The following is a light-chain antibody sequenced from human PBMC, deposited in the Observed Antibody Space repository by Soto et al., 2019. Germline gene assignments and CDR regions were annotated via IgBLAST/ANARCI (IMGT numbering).Light chain of an antibody. CDR3: LQDYGDSWT. Sequence: MTQSPSSLSASVGEKIIITCRASRDVGSDVSWYQQKPGQAPKLLIYAASNLYTGVPSRFSGSRSGTEFTLTISSLQPDDFASYYCLQDYGDSWTFGQGTKVEIE. V-gene: IGKV1-6*01. J-gene: IGKJ1*01. CDR2: AAS. CDR1: RDVGSD.